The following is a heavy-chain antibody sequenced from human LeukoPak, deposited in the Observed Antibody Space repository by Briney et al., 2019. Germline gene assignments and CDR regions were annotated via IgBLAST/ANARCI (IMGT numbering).Heavy chain of an antibody. D-gene: IGHD1-20*01. V-gene: IGHV4-30-4*08. J-gene: IGHJ4*02. CDR3: VRGLTGYSYFFDY. Sequence: SETLSLTCTVSGDSFSSANYYWTWVRQPPGKGLEWIGYVYYDGSTYYHPSLQSRLAISVDTSKNQFSLNLTSVTAADTAIYYCVRGLTGYSYFFDYWGQGALVTVSS. CDR2: VYYDGST. CDR1: GDSFSSANYY.